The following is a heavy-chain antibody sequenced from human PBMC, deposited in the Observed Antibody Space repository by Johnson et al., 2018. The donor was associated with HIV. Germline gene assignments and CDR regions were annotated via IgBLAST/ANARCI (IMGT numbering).Heavy chain of an antibody. V-gene: IGHV3-30*03. J-gene: IGHJ3*02. Sequence: QVQLVESGGGVVRPGGSLRLSCAASGFTFDDYGMSWVRQAPGKGLEWVTVISYDGSNKYYADSVKGLFTISRYNSKNTLYLQMNSLRAEDTAVYYCACADIGGNPDAFDIWGQGTMVTVSS. CDR2: ISYDGSNK. CDR3: ACADIGGNPDAFDI. CDR1: GFTFDDYG. D-gene: IGHD4-23*01.